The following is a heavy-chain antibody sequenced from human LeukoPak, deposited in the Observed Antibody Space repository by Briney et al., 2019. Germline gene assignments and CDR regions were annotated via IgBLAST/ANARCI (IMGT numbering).Heavy chain of an antibody. Sequence: GGSLRLSCAASGFTFSSFWMSWVRQAPGKGLEWVANIKQDGSEKYYVDSVKGRFTISRDNAKNSLYLQMNSLRAEDTAVHYCARQGLRYYFDYWGQGTLVTVSS. CDR1: GFTFSSFW. J-gene: IGHJ4*02. CDR2: IKQDGSEK. CDR3: ARQGLRYYFDY. D-gene: IGHD3-16*01. V-gene: IGHV3-7*01.